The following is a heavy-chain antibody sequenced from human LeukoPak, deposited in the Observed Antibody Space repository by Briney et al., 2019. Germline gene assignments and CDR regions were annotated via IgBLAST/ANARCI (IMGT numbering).Heavy chain of an antibody. D-gene: IGHD4-17*01. V-gene: IGHV3-48*02. CDR2: ISSSSSTI. CDR1: GFTFSSYS. Sequence: GGSLRLSCAASGFTFSSYSMNWVRHAPGKGLEWDSYISSSSSTIYYADSVKGRFTISRDNAKNSLYLQMNSLRDEDTAVYYCARQPTVTYWYFDLWGRGTLVTVSS. CDR3: ARQPTVTYWYFDL. J-gene: IGHJ2*01.